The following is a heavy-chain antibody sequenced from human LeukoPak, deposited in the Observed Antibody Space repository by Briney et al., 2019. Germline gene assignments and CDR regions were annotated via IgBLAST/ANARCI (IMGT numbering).Heavy chain of an antibody. D-gene: IGHD3-10*01. CDR2: IYTSGST. CDR1: GGSISSGSYY. J-gene: IGHJ4*02. CDR3: ARLMVRGVNFDY. V-gene: IGHV4-61*02. Sequence: PSQTLSLTCTVSGGSISSGSYYWSWIRQPAGEGLEWIGRIYTSGSTNYNPSLKSRVTISVDTSKNQFSLKLSSVTAADTAVYYCARLMVRGVNFDYWGQGTLVTVSS.